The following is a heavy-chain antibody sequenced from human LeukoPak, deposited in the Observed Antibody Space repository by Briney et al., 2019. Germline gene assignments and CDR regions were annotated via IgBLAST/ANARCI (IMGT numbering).Heavy chain of an antibody. Sequence: ASVKVSCKASGYTFTSYDINWVRQATGQGLEWVGWMNPNSGNTGYAQKFQGRVTMTRNTSISTAYMELSSLRSEDTAVYYCARDVYDSSGHNWFDPWGQGTLVTVSS. J-gene: IGHJ5*02. D-gene: IGHD3-22*01. CDR1: GYTFTSYD. V-gene: IGHV1-8*01. CDR3: ARDVYDSSGHNWFDP. CDR2: MNPNSGNT.